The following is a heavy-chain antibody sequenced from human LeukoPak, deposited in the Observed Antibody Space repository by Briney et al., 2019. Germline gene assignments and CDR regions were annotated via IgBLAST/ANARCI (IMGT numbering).Heavy chain of an antibody. D-gene: IGHD3-10*01. CDR3: ARLRITMVRGVIIGPFDY. CDR2: INHSGST. CDR1: GGSFSGYY. J-gene: IGHJ4*02. V-gene: IGHV4-34*01. Sequence: SETLSLTCAVYGGSFSGYYWSWIRQPPGKGLEWIGGINHSGSTNYNLSLKSRVTISVDTSKNQFSLKLSSVTAADTAVYYCARLRITMVRGVIIGPFDYWGQGTLVTVSS.